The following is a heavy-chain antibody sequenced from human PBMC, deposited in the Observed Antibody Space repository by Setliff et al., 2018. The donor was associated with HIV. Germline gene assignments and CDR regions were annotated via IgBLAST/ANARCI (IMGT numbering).Heavy chain of an antibody. V-gene: IGHV4-59*01. CDR3: AGGLHYGLGKFGY. CDR1: GGSISNYY. Sequence: ASETLSLTCTVSGGSISNYYWSWLRQPPGKGLEWIGYISYTGSTNYNPSLKSRVTISVDTSKNQFSLKLSSVTAADTAVYYCAGGLHYGLGKFGYWGQGTLVTVSS. D-gene: IGHD3-10*01. CDR2: ISYTGST. J-gene: IGHJ4*02.